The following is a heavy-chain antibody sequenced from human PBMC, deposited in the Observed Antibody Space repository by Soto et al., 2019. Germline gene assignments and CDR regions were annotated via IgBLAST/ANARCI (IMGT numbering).Heavy chain of an antibody. D-gene: IGHD2-15*01. Sequence: QVQLVQSGAEVKKPGSSVKVSCKASGGTFSSYAISWVRQAPGQGLEWMGGIIPIFGTANYAQKFQGRVTITADESTSTANMELSSLRSEDTAVYYCARAYCSGGSCYYTTYDYYYGMDVWGQGTTVLVSS. CDR1: GGTFSSYA. V-gene: IGHV1-69*01. CDR3: ARAYCSGGSCYYTTYDYYYGMDV. CDR2: IIPIFGTA. J-gene: IGHJ6*02.